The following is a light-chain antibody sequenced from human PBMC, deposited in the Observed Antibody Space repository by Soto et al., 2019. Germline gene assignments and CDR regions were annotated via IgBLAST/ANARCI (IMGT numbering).Light chain of an antibody. V-gene: IGKV1-39*01. CDR2: GAS. CDR3: QQSYILPRT. CDR1: QSISTN. Sequence: DIQMTQSPSSLPASVGDRVTITCRASQSISTNLNWYQQKPGKAPKVLIYGASSLRSGVPSRFSGSGSGTDFTLTNNSLQPEDCATYFCQQSYILPRTFGGGTRVEI. J-gene: IGKJ4*01.